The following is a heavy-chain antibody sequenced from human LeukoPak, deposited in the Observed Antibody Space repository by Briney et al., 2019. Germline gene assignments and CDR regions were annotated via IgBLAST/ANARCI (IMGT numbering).Heavy chain of an antibody. Sequence: PGGSLRLSGAASGFTFSDYYMSWIRQAPGKGLEWVSYISSGSTIYYADSVKGRFTISRDNAKNSLYLQMNSLRAEDTAVYYCAKAVAGTGFDWFDPWGQGTLVTVSS. CDR1: GFTFSDYY. D-gene: IGHD6-19*01. CDR3: AKAVAGTGFDWFDP. J-gene: IGHJ5*02. V-gene: IGHV3-11*04. CDR2: ISSGSTI.